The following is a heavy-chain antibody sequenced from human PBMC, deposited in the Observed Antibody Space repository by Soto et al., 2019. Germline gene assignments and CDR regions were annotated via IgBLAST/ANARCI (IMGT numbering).Heavy chain of an antibody. J-gene: IGHJ4*02. Sequence: SETLSLTCTVSGGSISSSSYYWGWIRQPPGKGREWIGSIYYSGSTYYNPSLNSRVTISVDTSKNQFSLKLSSVTAADTAVYYCARKAAQLLNYFDYWGPGTLVTVSS. CDR3: ARKAAQLLNYFDY. CDR2: IYYSGST. CDR1: GGSISSSSYY. D-gene: IGHD2-2*01. V-gene: IGHV4-39*01.